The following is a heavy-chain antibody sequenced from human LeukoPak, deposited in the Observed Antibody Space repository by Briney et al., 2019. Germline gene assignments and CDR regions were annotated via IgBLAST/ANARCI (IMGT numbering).Heavy chain of an antibody. V-gene: IGHV3-11*04. CDR2: VSSSGSTI. D-gene: IGHD3-22*01. J-gene: IGHJ4*02. Sequence: PGGSLRLSCAASGFTFSDYYMSWIRQAPGKGLEWVSYVSSSGSTIYYADSVKGRFTISRDNAKNSLYLQMNSLRAEDTAVYYCARDPAMIVVLSRSYFDYWGQGTLVTVSS. CDR1: GFTFSDYY. CDR3: ARDPAMIVVLSRSYFDY.